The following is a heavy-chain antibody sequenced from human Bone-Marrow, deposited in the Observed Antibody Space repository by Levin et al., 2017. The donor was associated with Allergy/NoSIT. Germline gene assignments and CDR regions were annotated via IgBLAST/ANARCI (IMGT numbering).Heavy chain of an antibody. J-gene: IGHJ6*03. CDR1: GGSVSSGRYY. V-gene: IGHV4-31*03. D-gene: IGHD2-21*01. CDR2: VHYSGAT. CDR3: ARATTYSGTSLYYYFMDL. Sequence: SETLSLTCTVSGGSVSSGRYYWTWIRHHPGKGLEWIASVHYSGATYYNPSLKSRLTTSRDTSKNHFSLRLTSVTAADTAVYFCARATTYSGTSLYYYFMDLWGTGTTVTVSS.